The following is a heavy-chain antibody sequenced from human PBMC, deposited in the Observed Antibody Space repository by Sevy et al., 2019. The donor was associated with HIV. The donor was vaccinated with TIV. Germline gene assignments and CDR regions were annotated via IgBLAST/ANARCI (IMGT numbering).Heavy chain of an antibody. CDR1: GGSVSSGSYY. Sequence: SETLSLTCTVSGGSVSSGSYYWSWIRQPPGKGLEWIGYIYYSGSTNYNPSLKSRVTISVDTSKNLFSLKLSSVTAADTAVYYCAISPGYCSGGSCSFDYWGQGTLVTVSS. CDR2: IYYSGST. D-gene: IGHD2-15*01. V-gene: IGHV4-61*01. CDR3: AISPGYCSGGSCSFDY. J-gene: IGHJ4*02.